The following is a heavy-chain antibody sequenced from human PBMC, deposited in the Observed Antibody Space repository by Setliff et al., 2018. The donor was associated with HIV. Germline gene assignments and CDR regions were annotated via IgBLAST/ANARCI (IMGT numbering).Heavy chain of an antibody. V-gene: IGHV5-51*01. CDR2: LYPGDSDI. CDR3: ARAPNSPYYSNFWYADH. D-gene: IGHD3-22*01. CDR1: GYSFTTYW. J-gene: IGHJ5*02. Sequence: GESLKISCKTSGYSFTTYWIGWVRQMPGQGLEWMALLYPGDSDIRYSPSFQSQVTVSADKSIGTAYLQWNSLKASDTALHFCARAPNSPYYSNFWYADHWGQGTLVTVSS.